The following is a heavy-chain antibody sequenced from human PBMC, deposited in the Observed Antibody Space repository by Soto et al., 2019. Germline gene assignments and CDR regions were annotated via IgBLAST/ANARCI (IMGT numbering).Heavy chain of an antibody. D-gene: IGHD2-8*02. CDR1: GGSISSYY. J-gene: IGHJ4*02. Sequence: QVQLQESGPGLVKPSETLSLTCTVSGGSISSYYWSWIRQPPGKGLEWIGDIYYSGSTNYNPSLTSXAXLXXATPKNPLSLKLISVTAADTAVYSCASRSGSGFVYWGQGTLVTVSS. CDR3: ASRSGSGFVY. CDR2: IYYSGST. V-gene: IGHV4-59*08.